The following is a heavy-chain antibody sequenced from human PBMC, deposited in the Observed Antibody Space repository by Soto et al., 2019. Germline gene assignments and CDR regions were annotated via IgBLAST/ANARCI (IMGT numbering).Heavy chain of an antibody. CDR3: ARDLWGYCGNDCYPLDV. CDR1: GGSISGYY. V-gene: IGHV4-59*01. Sequence: SETLSLTCTVSGGSISGYYWSWIRQPPGKGLEWIGYMYNTGSTVYNPSFKSRVTISVDTSKNQFSLKLNSVTAADTAVYYCARDLWGYCGNDCYPLDVWCQGITVTVSS. J-gene: IGHJ6*02. D-gene: IGHD2-21*02. CDR2: MYNTGST.